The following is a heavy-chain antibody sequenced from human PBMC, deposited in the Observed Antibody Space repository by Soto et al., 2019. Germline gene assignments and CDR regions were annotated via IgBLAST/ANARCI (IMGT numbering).Heavy chain of an antibody. J-gene: IGHJ4*02. V-gene: IGHV4-59*01. Sequence: QVQLQESGPGLVKPSETLSLTCTVSVGSISSYYWSWIREPPGKGLEWIGYVYSSGRTSYNPSLRSRVTISVDTSNNQFSLDLSSVTAADTAGYYCARGSELWPYWGQGTLVTVSS. CDR2: VYSSGRT. D-gene: IGHD5-18*01. CDR1: VGSISSYY. CDR3: ARGSELWPY.